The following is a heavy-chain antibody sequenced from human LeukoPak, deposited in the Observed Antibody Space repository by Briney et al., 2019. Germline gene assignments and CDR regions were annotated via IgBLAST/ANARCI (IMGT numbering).Heavy chain of an antibody. CDR1: GGSISSGGYY. CDR3: ARGRPAFDI. CDR2: IYHSGST. Sequence: SETLSLTCTVSGGSISSGGYYWSWIRQPPGQGLEWIGYIYHSGSTYYNPSLKSRVTISVDRSKNQFSLKLSSVTAADTAVYYCARGRPAFDIWGQGTMVTVSS. J-gene: IGHJ3*02. V-gene: IGHV4-30-2*01.